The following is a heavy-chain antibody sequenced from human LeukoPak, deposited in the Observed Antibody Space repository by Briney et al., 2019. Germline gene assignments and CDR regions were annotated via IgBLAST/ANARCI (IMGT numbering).Heavy chain of an antibody. D-gene: IGHD6-13*01. J-gene: IGHJ4*02. CDR3: AREGVAAAGKDY. V-gene: IGHV1-2*02. Sequence: ASVKVSCKASGYTFTGYYMHWVRQAPGQGLEWMGWINPNSGGTNYAQKFQGRVTMTRDTSASTVYMELSSLRSEDTAVYYCAREGVAAAGKDYWGQGTLVTVSS. CDR1: GYTFTGYY. CDR2: INPNSGGT.